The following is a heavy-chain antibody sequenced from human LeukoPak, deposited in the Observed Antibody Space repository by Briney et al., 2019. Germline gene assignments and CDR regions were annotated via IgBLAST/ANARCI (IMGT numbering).Heavy chain of an antibody. Sequence: GGSLRLSCEASGVTFSSYVMSWVRLAPGKGPEWVSGISGSGGGTYYADFVKGRFAISRDNSKNTLYLQMNSLRAEDSALYYCVQEGPRGLAFDVWGQGTRVTVSS. J-gene: IGHJ3*01. V-gene: IGHV3-23*01. CDR1: GVTFSSYV. CDR2: ISGSGGGT. CDR3: VQEGPRGLAFDV.